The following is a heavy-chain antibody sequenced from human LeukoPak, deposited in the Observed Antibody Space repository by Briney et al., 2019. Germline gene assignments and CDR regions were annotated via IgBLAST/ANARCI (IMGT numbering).Heavy chain of an antibody. Sequence: ASVKVSYKASGYTFTSYAMNWVRQAPGQGLEWMGWINTNTGNPTYAQGFTGRFVFSLDTSVSTAYLQISSLKAEDTAVYYCARSLDYGSGSYYLGLETAFDYWGQGTLVTVSS. CDR2: INTNTGNP. J-gene: IGHJ4*02. CDR1: GYTFTSYA. D-gene: IGHD3-10*01. V-gene: IGHV7-4-1*02. CDR3: ARSLDYGSGSYYLGLETAFDY.